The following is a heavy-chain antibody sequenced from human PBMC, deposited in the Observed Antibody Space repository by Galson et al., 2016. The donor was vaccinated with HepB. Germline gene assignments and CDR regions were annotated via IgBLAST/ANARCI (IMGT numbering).Heavy chain of an antibody. CDR2: IYPDDSDA. D-gene: IGHD1-1*01. CDR1: GYTFTDYW. V-gene: IGHV5-51*01. J-gene: IGHJ4*02. CDR3: ARQNCSPPPSPPSRSFDF. Sequence: QSGAEVKKPGESLTISCKVSGYTFTDYWIGWVRQMPGKGLEWMGIIYPDDSDATYSPSFQGQVTFSVDKSISTAYLQWRSLKASDTATYYCARQNCSPPPSPPSRSFDFWGQGTLVTVSS.